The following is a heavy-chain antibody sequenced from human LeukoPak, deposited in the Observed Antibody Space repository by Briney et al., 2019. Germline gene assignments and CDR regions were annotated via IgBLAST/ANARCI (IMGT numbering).Heavy chain of an antibody. CDR3: ARGPYCGGDCSNYYYYYMDV. J-gene: IGHJ6*03. V-gene: IGHV1-18*01. D-gene: IGHD2-21*01. CDR1: GYTFTSYG. Sequence: ASVKVPCKASGYTFTSYGISWVRQAPGQGLEWMGWISAYNGNTNYAQKLQGRVTMTTDTSTSTAYMELRSLRSDDTAVYYCARGPYCGGDCSNYYYYYMDVWGKGTTVTVSS. CDR2: ISAYNGNT.